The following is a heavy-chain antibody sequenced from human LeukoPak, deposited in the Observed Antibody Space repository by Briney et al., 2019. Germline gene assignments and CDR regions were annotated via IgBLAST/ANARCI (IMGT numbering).Heavy chain of an antibody. Sequence: GASVKVSCKASGYTFTGYYMHWVRQAPGQGFEWMGWINPNSGGTNYAQKFQGRVTMTRDTSISTAYMELSRLISDDAAVYYCARGGARDGYNSPHFDYWGQGTLVTVSS. D-gene: IGHD5-24*01. V-gene: IGHV1-2*02. CDR2: INPNSGGT. CDR3: ARGGARDGYNSPHFDY. J-gene: IGHJ4*02. CDR1: GYTFTGYY.